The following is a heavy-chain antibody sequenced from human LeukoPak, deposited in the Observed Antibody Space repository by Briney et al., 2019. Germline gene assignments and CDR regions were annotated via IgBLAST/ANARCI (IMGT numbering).Heavy chain of an antibody. D-gene: IGHD4-17*01. CDR2: ISYGGSNK. Sequence: PGRSLRLSCAASGFTFSSYAMHWVRQAPGKGLEWVAVISYGGSNKYYADSVKGRFTISRDNSKNTLYLQRNSLRAEDTAVYYCARDPSNDYGDSVYFDYWGQGTLVTVSS. CDR3: ARDPSNDYGDSVYFDY. J-gene: IGHJ4*02. V-gene: IGHV3-30-3*01. CDR1: GFTFSSYA.